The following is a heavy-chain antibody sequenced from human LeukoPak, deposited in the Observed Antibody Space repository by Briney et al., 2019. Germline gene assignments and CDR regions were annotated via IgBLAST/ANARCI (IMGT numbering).Heavy chain of an antibody. V-gene: IGHV1-2*02. D-gene: IGHD2-8*01. CDR3: ARAPLGYCTNGVCYNHWFDP. CDR2: INPNSGGT. J-gene: IGHJ5*02. CDR1: GYTFTGYY. Sequence: GASVKVSCKASGYTFTGYYMHWVRQAPGQGLEWMGWINPNSGGTNYAQKFQGRVTTTRDTSISTAYMELSRLRSDDTAVYYCARAPLGYCTNGVCYNHWFDPWGQGTLVTVSS.